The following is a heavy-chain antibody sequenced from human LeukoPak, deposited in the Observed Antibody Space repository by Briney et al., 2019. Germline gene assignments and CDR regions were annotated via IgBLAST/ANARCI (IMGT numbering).Heavy chain of an antibody. D-gene: IGHD4-17*01. V-gene: IGHV4-34*01. J-gene: IGHJ6*04. CDR3: ARDPRTTVTTSYYYYGMDV. CDR2: INHSGST. Sequence: SETLSLTCAVYGGSFSGYYWSWIRQPPGKGLEWIGEINHSGSTNYNPSLKSRVTISVDTSKNQFSLKLSSVTAADTAVYYCARDPRTTVTTSYYYYGMDVWGKGTTVTASS. CDR1: GGSFSGYY.